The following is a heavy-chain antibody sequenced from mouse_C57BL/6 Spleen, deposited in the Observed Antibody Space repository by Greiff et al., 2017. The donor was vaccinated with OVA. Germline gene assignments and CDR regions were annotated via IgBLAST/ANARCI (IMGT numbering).Heavy chain of an antibody. CDR3: ARYNYSSSYWYFDG. D-gene: IGHD1-1*01. CDR1: GYTFTSYW. Sequence: VQLQQPGTELVKPGASVKLSCKASGYTFTSYWLHWVKQRPGQGLEWIGNINPSNGGTNYNEKFKSTATLTVDKSSSTAYMQLSSLTSEDSADDYGARYNYSSSYWYFDGWGTGTTVTVSS. V-gene: IGHV1-53*01. CDR2: INPSNGGT. J-gene: IGHJ1*03.